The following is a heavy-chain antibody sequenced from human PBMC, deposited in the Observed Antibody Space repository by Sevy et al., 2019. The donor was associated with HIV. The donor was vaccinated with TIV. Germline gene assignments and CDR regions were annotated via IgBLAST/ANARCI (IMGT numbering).Heavy chain of an antibody. Sequence: GGSLRLSCAASGFTFSDYYMSWIRQAPGKGLEWVSYITSSGSGSTIHYADYVKDRFTISRDNAKNLFYLQMNSLRAEDTAFDYCAGEAWRTGGDNWFDPWGQGTLVTVSS. CDR3: AGEAWRTGGDNWFDP. J-gene: IGHJ5*02. D-gene: IGHD2-15*01. CDR2: ITSSGSGSTI. V-gene: IGHV3-11*01. CDR1: GFTFSDYY.